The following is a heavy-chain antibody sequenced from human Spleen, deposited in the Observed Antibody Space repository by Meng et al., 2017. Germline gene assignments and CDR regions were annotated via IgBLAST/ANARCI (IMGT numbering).Heavy chain of an antibody. Sequence: GKSLKISCAACGFTFSSYDMHWVRQATGKGLEWVSAIGTAGDTYYPGSVKGQFTISRENAKNSLYLQMNSLRAEDTAVYYCARESRDGYNFSDYWGQGTLVTVSS. CDR1: GFTFSSYD. J-gene: IGHJ4*02. CDR2: IGTAGDT. V-gene: IGHV3-13*03. CDR3: ARESRDGYNFSDY. D-gene: IGHD5-24*01.